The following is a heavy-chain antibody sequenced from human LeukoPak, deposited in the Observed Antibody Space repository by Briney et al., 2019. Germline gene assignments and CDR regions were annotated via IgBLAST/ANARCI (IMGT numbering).Heavy chain of an antibody. CDR3: ARGQAVAANRGAFDI. J-gene: IGHJ3*02. Sequence: SDTLSLTCAVSGYSISSNNWWAWIRQPPGKGLEWIGYIYYSGSTYYNPYNPSLTSRVTMSVDTSKNQFSLKLDSVTEIDTAMYYCARGQAVAANRGAFDIWGQGTMVTVSS. D-gene: IGHD6-19*01. CDR1: GYSISSNNW. CDR2: IYYSGST. V-gene: IGHV4-28*03.